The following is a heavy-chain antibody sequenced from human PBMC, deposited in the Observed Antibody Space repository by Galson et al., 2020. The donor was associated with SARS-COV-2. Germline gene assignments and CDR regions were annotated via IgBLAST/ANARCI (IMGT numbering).Heavy chain of an antibody. CDR1: AGSISSSSYY. CDR2: IYITERT. D-gene: IGHD1-26*01. CDR3: ARESRLELYVDY. Sequence: SETLSLTCTLSAGSISSSSYYWSWLRQPAGKGLEWIGRIYITERTNYNPSLKSRVTITADTSKNQFSLWLTSVTAADTAVDYCARESRLELYVDYWGQGSLVTVSS. J-gene: IGHJ4*02. V-gene: IGHV4-61*02.